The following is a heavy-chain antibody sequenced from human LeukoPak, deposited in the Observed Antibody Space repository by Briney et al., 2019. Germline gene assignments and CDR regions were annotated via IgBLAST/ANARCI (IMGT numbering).Heavy chain of an antibody. Sequence: VASVKVSCKASGYTFVSYGISWVRQAPGQGLEWMGIINPSGGSTSYAQKFQGRVTMTRDTSTSTVYMELSSLRSEDTAVYYCATDQTAVAAGYWGQGTLVTVSS. CDR2: INPSGGST. V-gene: IGHV1-46*01. J-gene: IGHJ4*02. D-gene: IGHD6-19*01. CDR1: GYTFVSYG. CDR3: ATDQTAVAAGY.